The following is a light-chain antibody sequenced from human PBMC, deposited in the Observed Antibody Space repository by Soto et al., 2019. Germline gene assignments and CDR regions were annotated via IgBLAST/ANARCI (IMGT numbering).Light chain of an antibody. CDR2: AAS. Sequence: DIQMTQSPSSLSASVGDRVTITCRASENIASYLNWYQQKPGKAPTLLVYAASSLESGAPPRFSGTVSGTDFTLTITSLQPDDLATYFCQQSYSTPCTFGQGTKVEL. CDR3: QQSYSTPCT. V-gene: IGKV1-39*01. CDR1: ENIASY. J-gene: IGKJ1*01.